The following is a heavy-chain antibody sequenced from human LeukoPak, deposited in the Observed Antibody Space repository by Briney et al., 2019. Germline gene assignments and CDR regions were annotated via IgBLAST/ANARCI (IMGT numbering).Heavy chain of an antibody. J-gene: IGHJ6*02. CDR1: GFTFADYA. Sequence: GRSLRLSCAASGFTFADYAMHWVRQAPGKGLEWVSGISWNGGSIDYADSVKGRFTISRDNARKSLYLQMDSLRPEDTALYYCSKGNYGMDVWGQGTTVTVSS. V-gene: IGHV3-9*01. D-gene: IGHD3-10*01. CDR3: SKGNYGMDV. CDR2: ISWNGGSI.